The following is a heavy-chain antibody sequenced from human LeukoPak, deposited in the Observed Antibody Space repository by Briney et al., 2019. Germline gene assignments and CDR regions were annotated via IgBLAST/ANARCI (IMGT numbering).Heavy chain of an antibody. CDR2: LYYSGST. V-gene: IGHV4-59*01. Sequence: SETLSLTCTVSGGSISGYYWSWIRQPPGKGLEWIGYLYYSGSTNYNPSLKSRVAISVDTSKNQFSLNLSSVTAADTAVYYCASGAYSYYYMDVWGKGTTVTISS. CDR3: ASGAYSYYYMDV. D-gene: IGHD4-11*01. CDR1: GGSISGYY. J-gene: IGHJ6*03.